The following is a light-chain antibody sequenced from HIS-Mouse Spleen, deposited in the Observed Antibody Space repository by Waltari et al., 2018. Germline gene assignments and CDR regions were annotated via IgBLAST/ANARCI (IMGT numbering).Light chain of an antibody. CDR1: SSDVGSYNL. Sequence: QSALTQPASVSGSPGQSIPISCTGPSSDVGSYNLVPWYQQHPGKAPKLMIYEGSKRPSGVSNRFSGSKSGNTASLTISGLQAEDEADYYCCSYAGSSTWVFGGGTKLTVL. V-gene: IGLV2-23*01. J-gene: IGLJ3*02. CDR2: EGS. CDR3: CSYAGSSTWV.